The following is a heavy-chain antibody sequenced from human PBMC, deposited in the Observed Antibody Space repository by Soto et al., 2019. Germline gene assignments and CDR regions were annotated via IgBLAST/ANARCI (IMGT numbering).Heavy chain of an antibody. D-gene: IGHD6-13*01. CDR1: GYSFTSYW. V-gene: IGHV5-51*01. CDR3: ASLAPYSSSWYAGYFDY. CDR2: IYPGDSDT. J-gene: IGHJ4*02. Sequence: GESLKISCKGSGYSFTSYWIGWVRQMPGKGLEWMGIIYPGDSDTRYSPSFQGQVTISADKSISTAYLQWSSLKASDTAMYYCASLAPYSSSWYAGYFDYWGQGTLVTVSS.